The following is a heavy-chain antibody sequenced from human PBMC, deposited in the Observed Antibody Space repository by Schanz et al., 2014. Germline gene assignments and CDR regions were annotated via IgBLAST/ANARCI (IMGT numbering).Heavy chain of an antibody. J-gene: IGHJ1*01. CDR1: GITFSDYA. Sequence: VQLLESGGALEQPGGSLRLSCAASGITFSDYAMSWVRQAPGKGLEWISYVSSYDTTVSYADSVKGRFTISRDNAKNSLYLQMNSLRAEDTAVYYCARNPRAPEYFQHWGQGTLVTVSS. CDR2: VSSYDTTV. V-gene: IGHV3-11*01. CDR3: ARNPRAPEYFQH.